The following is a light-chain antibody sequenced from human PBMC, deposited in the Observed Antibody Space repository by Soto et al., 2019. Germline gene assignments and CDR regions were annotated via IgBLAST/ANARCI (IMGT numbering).Light chain of an antibody. CDR2: GAS. Sequence: EIVLTQSPGTLSLSPGERATLSCRASQSVRSNLAWYQQKPGQAPRLLISGASTRATGIPARFSGSGSGTEFTLTISSLQSEDFAVYYCQQYHNWPLITFGPGTKVDIK. J-gene: IGKJ3*01. CDR1: QSVRSN. V-gene: IGKV3-15*01. CDR3: QQYHNWPLIT.